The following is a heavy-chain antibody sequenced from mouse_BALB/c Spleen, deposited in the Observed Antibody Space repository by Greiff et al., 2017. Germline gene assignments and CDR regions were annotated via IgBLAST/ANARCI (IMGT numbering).Heavy chain of an antibody. CDR3: ARLYYYGSSTHWYFDV. CDR1: GYSITSGYY. CDR2: ISYDGSN. J-gene: IGHJ1*01. Sequence: DVQLQESGPGLVKPSQSLSLTCSVTGYSITSGYYWNWIRQFPGNKLEWMGYISYDGSNNYNPSLKNRISITRDTSKNQFFLKLNSVTTEDTATYYCARLYYYGSSTHWYFDVWGAGTTVTVSS. D-gene: IGHD1-1*01. V-gene: IGHV3-6*02.